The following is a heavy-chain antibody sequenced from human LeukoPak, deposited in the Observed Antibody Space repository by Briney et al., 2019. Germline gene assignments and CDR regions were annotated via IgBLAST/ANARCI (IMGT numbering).Heavy chain of an antibody. V-gene: IGHV4-34*01. Sequence: SETLPLTCAVYGGSFSGYYWTWVRQPPGKGLEWIGEINDRGSTTYNPSLKSRVTISVDTSKNQFSLWLSSVTAADTAVYYCARRPGISRLYYYYIDVWGKGTTVTVSS. CDR2: INDRGST. J-gene: IGHJ6*03. CDR3: ARRPGISRLYYYYIDV. CDR1: GGSFSGYY.